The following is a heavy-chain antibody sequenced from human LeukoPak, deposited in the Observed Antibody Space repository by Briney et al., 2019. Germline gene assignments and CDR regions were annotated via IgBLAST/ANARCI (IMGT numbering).Heavy chain of an antibody. CDR1: GGSISSYR. V-gene: IGHV4-59*12. CDR3: ARGVVIGQDDAFDI. J-gene: IGHJ3*02. CDR2: IYYGGSI. D-gene: IGHD3/OR15-3a*01. Sequence: PSETLSLTCTVSGGSISSYRWSWIRQSPGKGLEWIGFIYYGGSIDYSPSLQSRVTMSVGTSKSHLSLRLTSETAADTAVYFCARGVVIGQDDAFDIWGRGTMVTVSS.